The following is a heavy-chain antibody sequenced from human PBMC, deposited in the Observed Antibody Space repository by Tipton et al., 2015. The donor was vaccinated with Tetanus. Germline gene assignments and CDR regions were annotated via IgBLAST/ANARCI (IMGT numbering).Heavy chain of an antibody. CDR3: ARVLYPSITMMGGWFDP. J-gene: IGHJ5*02. V-gene: IGHV1-18*04. CDR1: GYTFTSYG. Sequence: QLVQSGAEVKKPGASVKVSCKASGYTFTSYGISWVRQAPGQGLEWMGWISAYNGNTNYAQQLQGRVTMTTDTSTSTAYMELRSLRSDDTAVYYCARVLYPSITMMGGWFDPWGQGTLVTVSS. CDR2: ISAYNGNT. D-gene: IGHD3-22*01.